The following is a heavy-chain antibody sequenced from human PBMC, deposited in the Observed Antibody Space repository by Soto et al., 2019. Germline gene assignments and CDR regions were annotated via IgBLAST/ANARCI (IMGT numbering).Heavy chain of an antibody. CDR2: IKGDGSET. J-gene: IGHJ4*02. Sequence: GGSLRLSCAASGFTFSSYWMHWVRQAPGKGLVWVSRIKGDGSETNYADSVKGRFTISRDNAKNTLYLQLNSLRAEDTAVYYCLRGNSGYGNFGHWGQGTRVTVSS. CDR3: LRGNSGYGNFGH. D-gene: IGHD5-12*01. V-gene: IGHV3-74*01. CDR1: GFTFSSYW.